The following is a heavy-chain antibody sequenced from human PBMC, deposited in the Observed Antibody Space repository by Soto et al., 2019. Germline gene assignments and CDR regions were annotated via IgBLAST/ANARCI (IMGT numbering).Heavy chain of an antibody. D-gene: IGHD1-26*01. CDR3: ARVGSESAGGGLYYYYYYMDV. V-gene: IGHV3-33*01. CDR2: IWYDGSNK. J-gene: IGHJ6*03. Sequence: GGSLRLSCAASGFTFSSYGMHWVRQAPGKGLEWVAVIWYDGSNKYYADSVKGRFTISRDNSKNTLYLQMNSLRAEDTAVYYCARVGSESAGGGLYYYYYYMDVWGKGTTVTVSS. CDR1: GFTFSSYG.